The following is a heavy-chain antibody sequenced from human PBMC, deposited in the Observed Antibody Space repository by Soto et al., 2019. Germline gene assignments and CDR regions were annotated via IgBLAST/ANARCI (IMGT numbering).Heavy chain of an antibody. V-gene: IGHV3-23*01. Sequence: EEQLLESGGGLAQPGGSLRLSCAASGFTFRGYAMSWVRQAPGKGPEWVSGISGSGDSTYHAKSVKGRFIISRDNSKNTLYLEINSLRAEDTAAYYCAKAYGASHSPFDCWGQGTLVAVSS. CDR1: GFTFRGYA. J-gene: IGHJ4*02. CDR2: ISGSGDST. CDR3: AKAYGASHSPFDC. D-gene: IGHD2-21*01.